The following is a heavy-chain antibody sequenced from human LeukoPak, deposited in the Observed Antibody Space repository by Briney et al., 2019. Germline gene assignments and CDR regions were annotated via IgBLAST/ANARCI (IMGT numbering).Heavy chain of an antibody. Sequence: GGSLRLSCAASGFTFSSYGMHWVRQAPGKGLEWVSSISSSSSYIYYADSVKGRFTISRDNAKNSLYLQMNSPRAEDTAVYYCARRGLRYFDWASPGFDPWGQGTLVTVSS. CDR3: ARRGLRYFDWASPGFDP. D-gene: IGHD3-9*01. V-gene: IGHV3-21*01. CDR1: GFTFSSYG. J-gene: IGHJ5*02. CDR2: ISSSSSYI.